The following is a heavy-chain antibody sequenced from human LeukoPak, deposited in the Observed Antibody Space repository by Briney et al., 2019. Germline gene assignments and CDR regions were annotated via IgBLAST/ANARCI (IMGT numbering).Heavy chain of an antibody. CDR1: GGSISSYY. Sequence: PSETLSLTCTVSGGSISSYYWSWIRQPPGKGLEWIGNIYYSGSTNYKPSLKSRVTISVDTSKNQFSLKLSSVTAADTAVYYCARGGYYGSGNDFRFDPWGQGTLVTVSS. D-gene: IGHD3-10*01. V-gene: IGHV4-59*01. CDR3: ARGGYYGSGNDFRFDP. J-gene: IGHJ5*02. CDR2: IYYSGST.